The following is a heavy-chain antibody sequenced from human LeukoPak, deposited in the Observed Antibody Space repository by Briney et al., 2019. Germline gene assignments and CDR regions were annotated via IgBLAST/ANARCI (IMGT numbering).Heavy chain of an antibody. J-gene: IGHJ5*02. D-gene: IGHD1-26*01. CDR3: AGYSGTNWFDP. CDR2: IWYDGSNK. CDR1: GFTLSSYG. V-gene: IGHV3-33*01. Sequence: GGSLRLSCAASGFTLSSYGMHWVRQAPGKGLEWVAVIWYDGSNKYYADSVKGRFTISRDNSKKALYLQMNSLRAEDTAVYYCAGYSGTNWFDPWGQGTLVTDSS.